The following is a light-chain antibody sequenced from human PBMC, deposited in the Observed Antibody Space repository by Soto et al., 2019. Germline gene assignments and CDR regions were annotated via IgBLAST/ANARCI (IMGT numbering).Light chain of an antibody. CDR3: QQYNNWPPGT. J-gene: IGKJ1*01. CDR2: GAS. CDR1: QSVSSN. V-gene: IGKV3-15*01. Sequence: EIVMTQSPATLSVSPGERATLPCRASQSVSSNLAWYQQKPGQAPRLLIYGASTRATGIPARFSGSGSGTEFTLTISSLQSEDFAFYYCQQYNNWPPGTFGQGTKVDI.